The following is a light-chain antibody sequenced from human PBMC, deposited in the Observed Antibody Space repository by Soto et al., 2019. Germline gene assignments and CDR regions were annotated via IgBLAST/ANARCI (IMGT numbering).Light chain of an antibody. Sequence: VLTQSPATLSLSPGESATLSCRASQSISSSKLAWYQQNPGQAPRLLMYGASNRATGIPARFSGSGSGTEFTLTISSLQSEDFAVYYCQQYDYWPRTFGQGTKVDIK. J-gene: IGKJ1*01. V-gene: IGKV3-15*01. CDR2: GAS. CDR1: QSISSS. CDR3: QQYDYWPRT.